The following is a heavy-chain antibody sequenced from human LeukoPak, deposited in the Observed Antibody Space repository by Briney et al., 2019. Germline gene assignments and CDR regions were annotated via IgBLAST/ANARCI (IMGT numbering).Heavy chain of an antibody. V-gene: IGHV1-2*06. D-gene: IGHD2-2*01. CDR3: ARGYCSSTSCLFDY. CDR1: GYTFTGYH. CDR2: INPNSGDT. J-gene: IGHJ4*02. Sequence: ASVKVSCKASGYTFTGYHMHWVRQAPGQGLEWMGRINPNSGDTNYAQKFQGRVTMTRDTSISTAYMELSRLRSDDTAVYYCARGYCSSTSCLFDYWGQGTLVTVSS.